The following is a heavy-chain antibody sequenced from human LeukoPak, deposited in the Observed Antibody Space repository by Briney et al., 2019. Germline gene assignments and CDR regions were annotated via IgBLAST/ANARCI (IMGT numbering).Heavy chain of an antibody. CDR3: ARDRWELPVDY. CDR1: GFTFSSYD. CDR2: IGTAGDT. J-gene: IGHJ4*02. Sequence: GGSLRLSCAASGFTFSSYDMHWVRQATGKGLEWVSAIGTAGDTYYADSVKGRFTISRDNSKNTLYLQMNSLRAEDTAVYYCARDRWELPVDYWGQGTLVTVSS. D-gene: IGHD1-26*01. V-gene: IGHV3-13*01.